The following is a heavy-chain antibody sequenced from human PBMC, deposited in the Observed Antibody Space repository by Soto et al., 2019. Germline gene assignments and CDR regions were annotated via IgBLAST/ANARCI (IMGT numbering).Heavy chain of an antibody. Sequence: PGEPLKISWSVAGYTFPGYLIGRVLQMPGKGLEWMGIIYPGDSDTRYSPSFQGRFTISRDNAKNTLYLQMNSLRVEDTAVYYCARGVRSGSYPYYYSAMAVRGQRTTVTVS. D-gene: IGHD1-26*01. CDR3: ARGVRSGSYPYYYSAMAV. CDR2: IYPGDSDT. J-gene: IGHJ6*02. CDR1: GYTFPGYL. V-gene: IGHV5-51*01.